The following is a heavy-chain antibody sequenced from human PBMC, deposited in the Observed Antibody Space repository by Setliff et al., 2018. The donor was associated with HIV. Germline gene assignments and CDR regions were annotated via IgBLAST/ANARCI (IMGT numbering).Heavy chain of an antibody. CDR3: ARSIYGSGSQPLDY. CDR2: MHTSGST. Sequence: SETLSLTCTSSGDSISGYYWSWIRQPAGKGLEWIGRMHTSGSTNYNPSLESRVTMSVDTSKNQFSLSLSSMTAADTAVYYCARSIYGSGSQPLDYWGQGILVTVS. J-gene: IGHJ4*02. V-gene: IGHV4-4*07. CDR1: GDSISGYY. D-gene: IGHD3-10*01.